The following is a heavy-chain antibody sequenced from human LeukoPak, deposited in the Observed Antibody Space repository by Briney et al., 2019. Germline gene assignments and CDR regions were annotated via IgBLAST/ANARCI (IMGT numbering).Heavy chain of an antibody. Sequence: GGSLRLSCAASGFTFSSYWMHWVRQAPGKGLVWVSRINTDGSSTSYADSVKGRFTISRDNAKNSLYLQMNSLRAEDTALYYCAREGVGAVAGRYYYYYYMDVWGKGTTVTVSS. CDR1: GFTFSSYW. V-gene: IGHV3-74*01. CDR3: AREGVGAVAGRYYYYYYMDV. J-gene: IGHJ6*03. D-gene: IGHD6-19*01. CDR2: INTDGSST.